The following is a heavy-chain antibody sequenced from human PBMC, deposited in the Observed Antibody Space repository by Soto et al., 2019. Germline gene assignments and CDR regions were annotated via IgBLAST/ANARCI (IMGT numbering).Heavy chain of an antibody. D-gene: IGHD2-2*02. Sequence: WASVKVSCKASGYTFTSYYMHWVRQAPGQGLEWVGIINPSGGSTSYAQKFQGRVTMTRDTSTSTVYMELSSLRSEDTAVYYCARDGGCSSTSCYRDYYYYGMDVWGQGTTVTVSS. CDR2: INPSGGST. J-gene: IGHJ6*02. V-gene: IGHV1-46*01. CDR3: ARDGGCSSTSCYRDYYYYGMDV. CDR1: GYTFTSYY.